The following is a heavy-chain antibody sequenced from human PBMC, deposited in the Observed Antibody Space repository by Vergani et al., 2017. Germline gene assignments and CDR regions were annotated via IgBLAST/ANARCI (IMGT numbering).Heavy chain of an antibody. D-gene: IGHD3-22*01. CDR1: GGSISSGSYY. CDR3: ARDFGDYYDSSGYRSGAFDI. J-gene: IGHJ3*02. CDR2: IYTSGST. V-gene: IGHV4-61*02. Sequence: QVQLQESGPGLVKPSQTLSLTCTVSGGSISSGSYYWSWIRQPAGKGLEWIGRIYTSGSTNYNPSLKSRVTISVDTSKNQFSLKLSSVTAADTAVYYCARDFGDYYDSSGYRSGAFDIWGQGTMVTVSS.